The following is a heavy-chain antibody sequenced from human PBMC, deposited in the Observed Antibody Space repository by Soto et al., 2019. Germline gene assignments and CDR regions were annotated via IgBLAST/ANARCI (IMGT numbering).Heavy chain of an antibody. Sequence: QITLKESGPTLVKPTQTLTLTCTFSGFSLSTSGVGVGWIRQPPGKALEWLALIYWNDDKRYSPSLKSRLTIPKNPPKTRVVLTMPNMHPVDTPTYTCAQGGGIAAAVISCSAPWGQGTLFPAPS. J-gene: IGHJ5*02. CDR2: IYWNDDK. CDR1: GFSLSTSGVG. V-gene: IGHV2-5*01. D-gene: IGHD6-13*01. CDR3: AQGGGIAAAVISCSAP.